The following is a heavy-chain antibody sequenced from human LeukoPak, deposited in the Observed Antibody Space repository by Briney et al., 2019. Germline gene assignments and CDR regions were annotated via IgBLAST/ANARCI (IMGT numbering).Heavy chain of an antibody. V-gene: IGHV1-69*04. Sequence: SVKVSCKASGGTFSSYAISWVRQAPGQGLEWMGRIIPILGIANYAQKFQGRVTITADKSTSTAYMELSSLRSEDTAVYYCARDPGIAAAGTGEFQHWGQGTLVTVSS. CDR1: GGTFSSYA. J-gene: IGHJ1*01. CDR3: ARDPGIAAAGTGEFQH. D-gene: IGHD6-13*01. CDR2: IIPILGIA.